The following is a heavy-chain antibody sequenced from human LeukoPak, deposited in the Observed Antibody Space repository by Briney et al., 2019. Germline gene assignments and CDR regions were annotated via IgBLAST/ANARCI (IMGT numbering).Heavy chain of an antibody. J-gene: IGHJ4*02. CDR3: AHLGTFHYFDY. CDR1: GGSISSSSYY. Sequence: SETLSLTCTVSGGSISSSSYYWGWIRQPPGKGLEWIGSIYYSGSTYYNPSLKSRVTISVDTSKNQFSLKLSSVTAADTAVYYCAHLGTFHYFDYWGQGTLVTVSS. CDR2: IYYSGST. V-gene: IGHV4-39*07. D-gene: IGHD2/OR15-2a*01.